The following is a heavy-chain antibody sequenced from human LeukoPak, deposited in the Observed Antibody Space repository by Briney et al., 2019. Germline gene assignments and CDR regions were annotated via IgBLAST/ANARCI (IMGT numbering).Heavy chain of an antibody. CDR2: ISGSGGST. CDR1: GFAFSSYA. J-gene: IGHJ4*02. V-gene: IGHV3-23*01. CDR3: VRGSDIRFFHY. D-gene: IGHD3-9*01. Sequence: PGGSLRLSCAASGFAFSSYAMSWVRQAPGKGLEWVSGISGSGGSTYNADSVKGRFTISRDNSKNTLSLQVNSLRAEDTAVYYCVRGSDIRFFHYWGQGTLVTVSS.